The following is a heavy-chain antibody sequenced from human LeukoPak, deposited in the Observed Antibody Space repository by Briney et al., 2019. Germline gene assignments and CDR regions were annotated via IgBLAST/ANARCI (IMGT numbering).Heavy chain of an antibody. D-gene: IGHD6-19*01. V-gene: IGHV4-4*07. CDR1: GGSISSYY. CDR2: IYTSGST. J-gene: IGHJ4*02. Sequence: SETLSLTCTVSGGSISSYYWSWIRQPPGKGLEWIGRIYTSGSTNYNPSLKSRVTMSVDTSKNQFSLKLSSVTAADTAVYYCARVHSSVWYFDYWGQGTLVTVSS. CDR3: ARVHSSVWYFDY.